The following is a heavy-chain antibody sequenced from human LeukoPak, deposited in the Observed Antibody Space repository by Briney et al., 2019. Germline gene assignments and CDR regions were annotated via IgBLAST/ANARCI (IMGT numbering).Heavy chain of an antibody. D-gene: IGHD5-24*01. CDR3: AKDHGPKPKFPDDY. V-gene: IGHV3-23*01. J-gene: IGHJ4*02. CDR2: ISGSGGST. CDR1: AFTFSSYA. Sequence: PGESLRLSCAASAFTFSSYAMSWVRQAPGKGLEWVSAISGSGGSTCYADSVKGRFTISRDNSKNTLYLQMNSLRAEDTAVYYCAKDHGPKPKFPDDYWGQGTLVTVSS.